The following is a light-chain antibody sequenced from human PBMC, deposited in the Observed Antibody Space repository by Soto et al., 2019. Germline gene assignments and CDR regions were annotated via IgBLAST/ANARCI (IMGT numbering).Light chain of an antibody. CDR3: GTWDSSLTIGVI. V-gene: IGLV1-51*01. CDR1: SSNVGKNF. Sequence: QSVLTQPPSVSAAPGQKVSISCSGSSSNVGKNFVSWYQHVPGKAPKLLIYDNQKRPSGIPDRFSASKSSTLATLDITGLQTGDEADYYCGTWDSSLTIGVIFGGGTQLTVL. CDR2: DNQ. J-gene: IGLJ2*01.